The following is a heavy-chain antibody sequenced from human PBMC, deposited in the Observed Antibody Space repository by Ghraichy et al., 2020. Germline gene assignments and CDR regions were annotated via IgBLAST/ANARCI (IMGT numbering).Heavy chain of an antibody. CDR3: ARNRCDPLSYYGSGSCNPFDY. J-gene: IGHJ4*02. CDR1: GDSVSSNSAA. D-gene: IGHD3-10*01. Sequence: SQTLSLTCAISGDSVSSNSAAWNWIRQSPSRGLEWLGRTYYRSKWYNDYAVSVKSRITINPDTSKNQFSLQLNSVTPEDTAVYYCARNRCDPLSYYGSGSCNPFDYWGQGTLVTVSS. CDR2: TYYRSKWYN. V-gene: IGHV6-1*01.